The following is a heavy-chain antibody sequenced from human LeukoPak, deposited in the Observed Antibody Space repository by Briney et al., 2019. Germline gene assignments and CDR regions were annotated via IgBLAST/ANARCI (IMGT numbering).Heavy chain of an antibody. CDR3: ARVRLVGYDILTGYYSFDY. V-gene: IGHV4-59*01. Sequence: PSETLSLTCTVSGGSISTYSWSWIRQPPGKGLEWIGYIYYSGNTNYNPSLKSRVTIPVDTSKNQFSLKLSSVTAAVTAVYYCARVRLVGYDILTGYYSFDYWGQGTLVTVSS. CDR2: IYYSGNT. D-gene: IGHD3-9*01. J-gene: IGHJ4*02. CDR1: GGSISTYS.